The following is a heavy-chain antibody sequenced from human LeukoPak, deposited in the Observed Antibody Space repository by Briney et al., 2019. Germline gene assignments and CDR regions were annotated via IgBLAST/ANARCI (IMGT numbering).Heavy chain of an antibody. J-gene: IGHJ4*02. CDR1: GFIFSSYW. Sequence: GGSLRLSCAASGFIFSSYWIHWVREAPGKGLVWVSRINSDGSSSSYADSVQGRFTISRDNAKNTLFLQMNSLRAEDTAVYYCARDDSSAYPHWGQGTLVTVSS. CDR2: INSDGSSS. D-gene: IGHD3-22*01. CDR3: ARDDSSAYPH. V-gene: IGHV3-74*01.